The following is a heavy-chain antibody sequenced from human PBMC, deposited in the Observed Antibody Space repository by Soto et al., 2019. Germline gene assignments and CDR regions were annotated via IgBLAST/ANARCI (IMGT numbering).Heavy chain of an antibody. D-gene: IGHD6-19*01. CDR2: INPNSGGT. CDR1: GYTFTGYY. J-gene: IGHJ6*02. V-gene: IGHV1-2*04. CDR3: ARDHAAQWLVPAVYYGMDV. Sequence: GASVKVSCKASGYTFTGYYMHWVRQAPGQGLEWMGWINPNSGGTNYAQKFQGWVTMTRDTSISTAYMELSRLRSDDTAVYYCARDHAAQWLVPAVYYGMDVWGQGTTVTVSS.